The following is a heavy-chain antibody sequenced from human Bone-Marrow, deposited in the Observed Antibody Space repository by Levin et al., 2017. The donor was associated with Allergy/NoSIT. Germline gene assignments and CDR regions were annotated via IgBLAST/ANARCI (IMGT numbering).Heavy chain of an antibody. D-gene: IGHD4-17*01. CDR1: GGSISSSTW. CDR2: IYHGGRT. Sequence: SETLSLTCTVSGGSISSSTWWSWVRQSPGKGLEWIGEIYHGGRTNYNPSLKSRVSMSVDKSKSQFSLKLSSVTAADTAVYYCARDRLDYGTNSGNYWGQGTLVTVSS. V-gene: IGHV4-4*02. J-gene: IGHJ4*02. CDR3: ARDRLDYGTNSGNY.